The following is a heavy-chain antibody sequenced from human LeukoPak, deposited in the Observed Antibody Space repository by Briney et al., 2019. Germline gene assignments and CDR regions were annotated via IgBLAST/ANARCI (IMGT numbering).Heavy chain of an antibody. V-gene: IGHV5-51*01. CDR1: AVTFNNYW. CDR3: ARLSTRLLDH. J-gene: IGHJ4*02. Sequence: GESLKISCKGSAVTFNNYWIGWVRQLPGKGLDWMGIIYPGDSETRYSPSFQGQVTMSVNKSINTAYLHWGSLKASDTTIYFCARLSTRLLDHWGQGTRVTVSS. D-gene: IGHD3-3*01. CDR2: IYPGDSET.